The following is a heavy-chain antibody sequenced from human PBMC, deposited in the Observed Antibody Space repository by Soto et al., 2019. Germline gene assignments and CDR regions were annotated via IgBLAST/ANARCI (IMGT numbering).Heavy chain of an antibody. D-gene: IGHD1-26*01. J-gene: IGHJ4*02. Sequence: QVQLVESGGGAVQPGESLRLSCVASGFDFTYYAMHWFRQAPGKGLESVAVMSSDGSKIHHTDSVKGRFTISRDNSKNTLYLQMNSLRKEDTAVYFCAKDEGVGGTLVLFDYCGQGTLVSVSS. V-gene: IGHV3-30*18. CDR3: AKDEGVGGTLVLFDY. CDR2: MSSDGSKI. CDR1: GFDFTYYA.